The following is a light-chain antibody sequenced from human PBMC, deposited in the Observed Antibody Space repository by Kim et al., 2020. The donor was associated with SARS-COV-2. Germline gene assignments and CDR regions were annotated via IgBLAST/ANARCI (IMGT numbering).Light chain of an antibody. Sequence: LSPGERATLSCRASQSVSSYLAWYQQKPGQAPRLLIYDASNRATGIPARFSGSGSGTDFTLTISSLEPEDFAVYYCQQRSNWPPLFGQGTRLEIK. CDR1: QSVSSY. CDR2: DAS. CDR3: QQRSNWPPL. V-gene: IGKV3-11*01. J-gene: IGKJ5*01.